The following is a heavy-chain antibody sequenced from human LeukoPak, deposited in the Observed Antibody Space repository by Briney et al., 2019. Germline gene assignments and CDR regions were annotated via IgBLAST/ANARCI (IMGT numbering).Heavy chain of an antibody. CDR2: INHSGST. CDR1: GGSFSGYY. V-gene: IGHV4-34*01. J-gene: IGHJ5*02. Sequence: SETLSLTCAVYGGSFSGYYWSWIRQPPGQGLEWIGEINHSGSTNYNPSLKNRVTISVDTSKNQFSLKLSSVTAADTAVYYCARGLIAVASCWFDPWGQGTLVTVSS. CDR3: ARGLIAVASCWFDP. D-gene: IGHD6-19*01.